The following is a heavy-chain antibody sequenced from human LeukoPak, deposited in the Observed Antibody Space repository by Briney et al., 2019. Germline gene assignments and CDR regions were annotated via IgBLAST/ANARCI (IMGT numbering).Heavy chain of an antibody. Sequence: SETLSLTCTVSGGSISSSSYYWGWIRQPPGKGLEWIGNIYYSGSTYYNPSLKRRVTISVGTSKNQFSLKLNSVTAADTAVYYCARNRSPRRLWFGEPGLDAFDIWGQGTMVTVSS. CDR2: IYYSGST. D-gene: IGHD3-10*01. J-gene: IGHJ3*02. CDR1: GGSISSSSYY. CDR3: ARNRSPRRLWFGEPGLDAFDI. V-gene: IGHV4-39*01.